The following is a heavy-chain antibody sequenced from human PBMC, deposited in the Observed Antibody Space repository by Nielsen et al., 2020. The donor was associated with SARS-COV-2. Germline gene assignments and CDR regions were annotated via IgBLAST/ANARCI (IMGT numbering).Heavy chain of an antibody. CDR2: IHYTGSA. V-gene: IGHV4-31*03. CDR1: GDSIRNSRYY. J-gene: IGHJ6*02. CDR3: VRDTLAHGLDV. Sequence: LRLSCSVSGDSIRNSRYYWTWVRQPPGRGPEWIGNIHYTGSANYSPSLKSRLSMSLEASRNQFSLSVKSMTAAVSAEYYCVRDTLAHGLDVWGQGITVTVSS.